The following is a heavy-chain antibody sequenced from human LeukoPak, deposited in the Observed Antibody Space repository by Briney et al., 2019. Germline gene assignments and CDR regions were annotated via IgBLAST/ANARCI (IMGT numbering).Heavy chain of an antibody. V-gene: IGHV1-2*02. Sequence: ASVKVSCKASGYTFTGYYMHWVRQAPGQGLEWMGWINPNSGGTNYAQKFQGRVIMTRDTSISTAYMELSRLRSDDTAVYYCASSTETMTYFDYWGQGTLVTVSS. CDR2: INPNSGGT. D-gene: IGHD1-1*01. CDR1: GYTFTGYY. J-gene: IGHJ4*02. CDR3: ASSTETMTYFDY.